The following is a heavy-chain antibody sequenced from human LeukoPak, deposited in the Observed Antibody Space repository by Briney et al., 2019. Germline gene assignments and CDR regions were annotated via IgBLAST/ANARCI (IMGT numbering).Heavy chain of an antibody. CDR2: ISGSGGTT. Sequence: GGSLRLSCVASGFTFSSYAMNWVRQAPGKGLEWVSVISGSGGTTSYAESLKGRFTISRDNSKNTLDLQMNSLRDEDTAVYYCAREEGSSGYYNYWGQGILVTVSS. J-gene: IGHJ4*02. CDR1: GFTFSSYA. D-gene: IGHD3-22*01. CDR3: AREEGSSGYYNY. V-gene: IGHV3-23*01.